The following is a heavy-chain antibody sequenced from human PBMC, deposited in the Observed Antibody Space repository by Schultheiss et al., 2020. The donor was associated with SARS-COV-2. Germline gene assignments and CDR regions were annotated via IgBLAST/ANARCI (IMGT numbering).Heavy chain of an antibody. D-gene: IGHD3-16*01. CDR1: GGSVSSGSYY. CDR2: IYYSGST. V-gene: IGHV4-61*01. Sequence: SETLSLTCTVSGGSVSSGSYYWSWIRQPPGKGLEWIGYIYYSGSTNYNPSLKSRVTISVDTSKNQFSLKLSSVTAADTAVYYCARLRLGWFDPWGQGTLVTVSS. CDR3: ARLRLGWFDP. J-gene: IGHJ5*02.